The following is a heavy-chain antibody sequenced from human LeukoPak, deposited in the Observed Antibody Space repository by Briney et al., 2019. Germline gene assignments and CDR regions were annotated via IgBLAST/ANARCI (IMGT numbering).Heavy chain of an antibody. CDR3: ARGQEWDDGVFDS. D-gene: IGHD1-1*01. CDR2: NRSNGATA. CDR1: GFSFSSFA. V-gene: IGHV3-23*01. J-gene: IGHJ4*02. Sequence: GGSLRLFCAASGFSFSSFAMTWVRQAPGKGLEWVSTNRSNGATAYNADSVKGRYTISRDNSKNTVYLQMNSMRVEETAIYYCARGQEWDDGVFDSWGQGTLVTVSS.